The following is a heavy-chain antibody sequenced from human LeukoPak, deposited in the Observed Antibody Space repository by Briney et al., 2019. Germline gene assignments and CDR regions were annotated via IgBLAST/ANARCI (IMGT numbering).Heavy chain of an antibody. CDR3: ARVGTSAGIAVAGPVFDY. V-gene: IGHV1-2*02. CDR1: GYTFTGYY. Sequence: ASVKVSCTASGYTFTGYYMHWVRQAPGQGLEWMGCINPNSGGSNYAQKFQGRVTITRDTSIRTAYLELIRLRSDDTAVYYCARVGTSAGIAVAGPVFDYWGQGTLVTVSS. D-gene: IGHD6-19*01. J-gene: IGHJ4*02. CDR2: INPNSGGS.